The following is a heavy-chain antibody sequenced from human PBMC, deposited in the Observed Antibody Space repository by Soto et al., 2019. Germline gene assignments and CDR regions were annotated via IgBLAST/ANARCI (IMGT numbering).Heavy chain of an antibody. J-gene: IGHJ4*02. D-gene: IGHD3-3*01. Sequence: QVQLVESGGGVVQPGTSLRLSCAESGFSFSSYAMHWVRQAPGKGLEWVAALWYDGSNQNYAESVKGRFTISRDNSKSTVYLQMNSLKAEDTAVYYCARDINDFWSGYLYWGQGTLVTVSS. CDR3: ARDINDFWSGYLY. V-gene: IGHV3-33*01. CDR1: GFSFSSYA. CDR2: LWYDGSNQ.